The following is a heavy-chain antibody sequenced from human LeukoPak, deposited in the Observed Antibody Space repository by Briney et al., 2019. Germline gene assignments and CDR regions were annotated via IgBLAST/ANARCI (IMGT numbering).Heavy chain of an antibody. J-gene: IGHJ4*02. CDR1: GGSISSYY. CDR2: IYYSGST. V-gene: IGHV4-59*01. Sequence: SETLSLTCTVSGGSISSYYWSWIRQPPGKGLEWIGYIYYSGSTNYNPSLKSRVTISVDTSKNQFSLKLSSVTAADTAVYYCANLGSSELRVPASQGNWGQGTLVTVSS. D-gene: IGHD2-2*01. CDR3: ANLGSSELRVPASQGN.